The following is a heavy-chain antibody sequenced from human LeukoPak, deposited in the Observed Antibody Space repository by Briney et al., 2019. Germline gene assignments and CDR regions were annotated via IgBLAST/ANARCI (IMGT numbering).Heavy chain of an antibody. CDR1: GLIVSSNY. J-gene: IGHJ4*02. CDR3: ATPLDSTTWYVFDY. V-gene: IGHV3-53*01. Sequence: GGSLRPSCAAFGLIVSSNYMSWVRQAPGKGLEWVSIIYGDGSTYYADSMKGRFTISRDNSKNTLYLQMNSLRAEDTAVYYCATPLDSTTWYVFDYWGQGTLVTVSS. D-gene: IGHD6-13*01. CDR2: IYGDGST.